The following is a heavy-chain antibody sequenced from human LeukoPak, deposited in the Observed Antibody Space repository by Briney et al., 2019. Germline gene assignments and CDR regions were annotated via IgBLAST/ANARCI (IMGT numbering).Heavy chain of an antibody. D-gene: IGHD6-19*01. Sequence: GGSLRLSCAASGFIFSNHAVSWVRQAPGKGPEWVSSISGSGGNTYYAHSVRGRFTISRDNSKNTLYLQMNSLRVDDTAVYYCAKEPQWLVGRWLDPWGQGTPVAVSS. CDR1: GFIFSNHA. V-gene: IGHV3-23*01. CDR3: AKEPQWLVGRWLDP. CDR2: ISGSGGNT. J-gene: IGHJ5*02.